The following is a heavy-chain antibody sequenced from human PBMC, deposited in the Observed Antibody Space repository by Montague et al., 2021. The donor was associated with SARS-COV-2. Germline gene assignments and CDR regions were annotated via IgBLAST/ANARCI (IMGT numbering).Heavy chain of an antibody. V-gene: IGHV4-59*01. CDR3: ARVEGVIGGITHFDY. D-gene: IGHD2-21*01. CDR2: TYYSGST. J-gene: IGHJ4*02. Sequence: SETLSLTCTVSGASMRSYYWTWVRQSPGKGLEWIGYTYYSGSTSYAPPLKSRLTMTVDMSANQVSLTLMSVTAADSAAYYCARVEGVIGGITHFDYWGQGFLVSVSS. CDR1: GASMRSYY.